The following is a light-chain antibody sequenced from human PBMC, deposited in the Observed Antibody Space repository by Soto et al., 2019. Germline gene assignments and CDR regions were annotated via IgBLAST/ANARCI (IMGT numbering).Light chain of an antibody. J-gene: IGLJ2*01. CDR3: LLYYGGAQVV. Sequence: QTVVTQEPSLTVSPGGTVTLTCGSSTAGVTSGPYPNRFQQKPGQAPRALLYSTSNKHSSPPARFSGSLLGGKAARTLSGVQPEDEAEYYCLLYYGGAQVVFGGGTKLTVL. CDR1: TAGVTSGPY. V-gene: IGLV7-43*01. CDR2: STS.